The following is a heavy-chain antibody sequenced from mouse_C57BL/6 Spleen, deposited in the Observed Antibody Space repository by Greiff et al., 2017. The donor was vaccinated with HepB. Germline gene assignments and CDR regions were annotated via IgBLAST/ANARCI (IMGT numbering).Heavy chain of an antibody. CDR2: IDPSDSYT. CDR1: GYTFTNYW. Sequence: QVQLQQPGAELVKPGASVKLSCKASGYTFTNYWMQWVKQRPGQGLEWIGEIDPSDSYTNYNQKFKGKATLTVDTSSSTAYMQLSSLTSEDSAVYYCARGDGYWFAYWGQGTLVTVSA. CDR3: ARGDGYWFAY. D-gene: IGHD2-3*01. V-gene: IGHV1-50*01. J-gene: IGHJ3*01.